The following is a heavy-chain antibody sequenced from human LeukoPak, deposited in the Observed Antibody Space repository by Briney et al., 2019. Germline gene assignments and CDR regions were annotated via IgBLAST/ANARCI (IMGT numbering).Heavy chain of an antibody. Sequence: PSETLSLTCTVSGGSISSYYWSWIRQPPGKGLEWIGYIYYSGSTNYNPSLKSRVTISVDTSKNQFSLKLGSVTAADTAVYYCARNGGYSYGPFDYWGQGTLVTVSS. CDR3: ARNGGYSYGPFDY. D-gene: IGHD5-18*01. CDR1: GGSISSYY. J-gene: IGHJ4*02. V-gene: IGHV4-59*01. CDR2: IYYSGST.